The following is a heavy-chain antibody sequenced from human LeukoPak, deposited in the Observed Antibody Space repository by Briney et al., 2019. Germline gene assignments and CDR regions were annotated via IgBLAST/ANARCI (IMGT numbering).Heavy chain of an antibody. D-gene: IGHD6-19*01. V-gene: IGHV4-61*02. J-gene: IGHJ4*02. CDR3: ARALRQWLVGGFAY. CDR1: GGSISSGSYY. CDR2: IYTSGST. Sequence: PSETLSLTCTVSGGSISSGSYYWSWIRQPAGKGLEWIGRIYTSGSTNYNPSLKSRVTISVDTSKNQFSLKLSSVTAADTAVYYCARALRQWLVGGFAYWGQGALVTVSS.